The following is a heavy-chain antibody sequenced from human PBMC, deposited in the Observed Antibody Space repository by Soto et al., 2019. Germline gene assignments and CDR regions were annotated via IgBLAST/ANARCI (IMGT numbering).Heavy chain of an antibody. V-gene: IGHV3-33*01. D-gene: IGHD6-19*01. CDR2: IWYDGSNK. Sequence: QVQLVESGGGVVQPGRSLRLSCAASGFTFSSYGMHWVRQAPGKGLEWVAVIWYDGSNKYYADSVKGRFTISRDNSKNTLYLQMNSLRAEDTAVYYCARDQGLYSSGWYHEFDYWGQGTLVTVSS. CDR1: GFTFSSYG. J-gene: IGHJ4*02. CDR3: ARDQGLYSSGWYHEFDY.